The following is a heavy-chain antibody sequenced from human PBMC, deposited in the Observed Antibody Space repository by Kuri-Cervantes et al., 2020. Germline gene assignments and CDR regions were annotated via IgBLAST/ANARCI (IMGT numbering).Heavy chain of an antibody. CDR2: ISSSSSYI. Sequence: GESLKISCAASGFTFSSYGMHWVRQAPGKGLEWVSSISSSSSYIYYADSVKGRFTISRYNAKNSLYLQMNSLRAEDTAVYYCARDANVYYYYGMDVWGQGTTVTVSS. CDR3: ARDANVYYYYGMDV. CDR1: GFTFSSYG. J-gene: IGHJ6*02. V-gene: IGHV3-21*01.